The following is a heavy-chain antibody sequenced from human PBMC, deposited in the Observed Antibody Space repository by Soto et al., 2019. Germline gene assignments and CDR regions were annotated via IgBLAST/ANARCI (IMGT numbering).Heavy chain of an antibody. CDR3: ARIPDGDYSTYYFDY. CDR2: IYHSGST. Sequence: QVQLQESGPGLVKPSGTLSLTCAVSGDSISSSNWWSWVRQPPGKGLEWIGEIYHSGSTNYNPSLKSRVTISVDKSKNQFSLKLSSVTAADTAVYYCARIPDGDYSTYYFDYWGQGTLVTVSS. CDR1: GDSISSSNW. J-gene: IGHJ4*02. V-gene: IGHV4-4*02. D-gene: IGHD4-17*01.